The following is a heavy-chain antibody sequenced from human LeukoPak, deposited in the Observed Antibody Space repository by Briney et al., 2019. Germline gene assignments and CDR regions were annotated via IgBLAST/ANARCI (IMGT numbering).Heavy chain of an antibody. V-gene: IGHV3-33*06. CDR3: AKGSDYDSSGNGGFDI. J-gene: IGHJ3*02. CDR2: IWYDGSNK. D-gene: IGHD3-22*01. CDR1: GFTFSSYG. Sequence: PGGSLRLSCAASGFTFSSYGMYWVRQAPGKGLEWVAVIWYDGSNKYYVDSVKGRFTISRDNSKNTLYLQMNSLRAEDTAVYYCAKGSDYDSSGNGGFDIWGQGTMVTVSS.